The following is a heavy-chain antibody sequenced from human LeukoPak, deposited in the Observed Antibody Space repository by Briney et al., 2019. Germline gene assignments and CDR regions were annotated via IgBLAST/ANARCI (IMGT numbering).Heavy chain of an antibody. CDR1: GGTFSSCA. CDR3: ARSSGYSYYYYMDV. J-gene: IGHJ6*03. V-gene: IGHV1-69*05. CDR2: ITPILGAA. D-gene: IGHD3-22*01. Sequence: SVKVSCKASGGTFSSCAISWVRQAPGQGPEWMGGITPILGAANYAPKFQGRVTITTDESTSTAYMELSSLRSEDTAIYYCARSSGYSYYYYMDVWGKGTTVTVSS.